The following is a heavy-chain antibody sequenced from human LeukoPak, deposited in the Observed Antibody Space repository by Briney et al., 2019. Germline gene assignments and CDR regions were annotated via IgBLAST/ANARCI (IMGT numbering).Heavy chain of an antibody. V-gene: IGHV3-23*01. CDR1: GFTFSSFA. CDR2: ITGSGDTT. CDR3: SRYCSTTTCPGYYYGMDI. Sequence: GGSLRLSCAASGFTFSSFAMSWVRQAPGKGLEWVSVITGSGDTTYYAESVKGRFTISRDNSKNTLYLQINSLRAEDTAVYFCSRYCSTTTCPGYYYGMDIWGQVTAVTVYS. J-gene: IGHJ6*02. D-gene: IGHD2-2*01.